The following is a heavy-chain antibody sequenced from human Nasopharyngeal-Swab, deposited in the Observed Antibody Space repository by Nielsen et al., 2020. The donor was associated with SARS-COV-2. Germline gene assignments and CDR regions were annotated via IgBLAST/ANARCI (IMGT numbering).Heavy chain of an antibody. J-gene: IGHJ4*02. Sequence: ASVKVSCKASGYTFIDYYIYWVRQAPGQGLEWMGWINPNTGGTNYAQKFQGRVTMTRDTPIGTAYMELSRLRSDDTAVYYCARGGTYYFDYWGQGTLVTVSS. D-gene: IGHD1-26*01. V-gene: IGHV1-2*02. CDR1: GYTFIDYY. CDR3: ARGGTYYFDY. CDR2: INPNTGGT.